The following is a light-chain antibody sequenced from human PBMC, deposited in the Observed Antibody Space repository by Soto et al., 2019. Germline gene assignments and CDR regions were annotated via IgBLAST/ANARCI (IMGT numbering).Light chain of an antibody. Sequence: QSVLTQPPSVSGAPGQRVTISCTGRSSNIGAGYDVHWYKQRPGTAPKLLIFGNNNRPSGVPDRFSGSKSGTSASLAIPGLQAEDEGDYYCQSYDSTLSARYVFGTGTKVTVL. CDR1: SSNIGAGYD. CDR3: QSYDSTLSARYV. J-gene: IGLJ1*01. V-gene: IGLV1-40*01. CDR2: GNN.